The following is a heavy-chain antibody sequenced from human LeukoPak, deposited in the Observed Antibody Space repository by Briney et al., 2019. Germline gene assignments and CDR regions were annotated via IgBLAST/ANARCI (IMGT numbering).Heavy chain of an antibody. CDR1: GFTFSNYG. V-gene: IGHV3-48*01. Sequence: PGGSLRLSCAASGFTFSNYGMNWVRQAPGKGLEWVSYISSSSSTIYYADSVKGRFTISRDKTKNTLYLQMNSLRAEDTAVYYCAKSSYYDASGYYREYYFDSWGQGTLVTVSS. CDR2: ISSSSSTI. CDR3: AKSSYYDASGYYREYYFDS. J-gene: IGHJ4*02. D-gene: IGHD3-22*01.